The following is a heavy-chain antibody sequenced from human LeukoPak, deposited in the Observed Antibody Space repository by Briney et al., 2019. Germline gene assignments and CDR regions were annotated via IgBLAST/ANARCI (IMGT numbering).Heavy chain of an antibody. D-gene: IGHD1-26*01. CDR1: GFTFSSYA. V-gene: IGHV3-30-3*01. Sequence: GGSLRLSCAAPGFTFSSYAMHWVRQAPGKGLEWVAVISYDGSNKYYADSVKGRFTISRDNSKNTLYLQMNSLRAEDTAVYYCARGGSYPDYWYFDLWGRGTLVTVSS. J-gene: IGHJ2*01. CDR2: ISYDGSNK. CDR3: ARGGSYPDYWYFDL.